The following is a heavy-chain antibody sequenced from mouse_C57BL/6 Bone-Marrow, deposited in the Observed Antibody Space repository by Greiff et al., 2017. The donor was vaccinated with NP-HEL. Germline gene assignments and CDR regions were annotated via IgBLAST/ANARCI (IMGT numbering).Heavy chain of an antibody. CDR3: ARRGVANWVAY. CDR2: INPYNGGT. Sequence: EVQLQQSGPVLVKPGASVKMSCKASGYTFTDYYMNWVKQSHGKSLEWIGVINPYNGGTSYNQKFKGKATLTVDKSSSTAYMELNSLTSEDSAVYYCARRGVANWVAYWGQGTLVTVSA. D-gene: IGHD1-1*02. J-gene: IGHJ3*01. CDR1: GYTFTDYY. V-gene: IGHV1-19*01.